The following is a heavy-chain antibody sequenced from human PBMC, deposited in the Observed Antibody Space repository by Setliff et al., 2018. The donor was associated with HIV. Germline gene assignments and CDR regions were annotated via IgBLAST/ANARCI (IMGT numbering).Heavy chain of an antibody. J-gene: IGHJ4*02. CDR1: GGSISSSSYY. V-gene: IGHV4-31*03. D-gene: IGHD5-18*01. CDR2: IYYSGSA. Sequence: PSETLSLTCTVSGGSISSSSYYWGWIRQPPGSGLQWIGYIYYSGSAYYNPSLKSRVIISIDTSNNQFSLNLSSVTAADTAVYYCARNDGYSYGTYFDHWGQGTLVTVSS. CDR3: ARNDGYSYGTYFDH.